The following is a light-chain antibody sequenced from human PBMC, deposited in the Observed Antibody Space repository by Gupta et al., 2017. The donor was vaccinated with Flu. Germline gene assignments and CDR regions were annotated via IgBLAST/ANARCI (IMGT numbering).Light chain of an antibody. CDR2: SNN. Sequence: QSVLTQPPSASGTPGQRVTISCSGSSSNIGSNTVNWYQQLPGTAPKRLIDSNNQRPSGVPDRFSGSKSGTSASLAISGLQSEDEADDYCAAWDDSLDGPVFGGGTKLTVL. J-gene: IGLJ3*02. CDR3: AAWDDSLDGPV. V-gene: IGLV1-44*01. CDR1: SSNIGSNT.